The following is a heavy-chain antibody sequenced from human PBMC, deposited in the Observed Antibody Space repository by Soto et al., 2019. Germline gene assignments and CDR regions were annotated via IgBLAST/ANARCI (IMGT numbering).Heavy chain of an antibody. V-gene: IGHV1-69*06. D-gene: IGHD3-10*01. J-gene: IGHJ6*02. CDR3: ASIRFTMVRGVITNSDYYYYGMDV. CDR1: GGTFSRYA. CDR2: IIPSFGTA. Sequence: AVKVFCKASGGTFSRYAISWGRQAPGQGLEWMGGIIPSFGTANYAQKFQGRVTITADKSTSTAYMELRSLRSEDTAVYYCASIRFTMVRGVITNSDYYYYGMDVWGQGTTVTVSS.